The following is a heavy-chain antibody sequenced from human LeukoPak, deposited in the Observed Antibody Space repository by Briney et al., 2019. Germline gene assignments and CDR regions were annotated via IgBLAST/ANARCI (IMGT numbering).Heavy chain of an antibody. CDR1: GFTFNHYG. J-gene: IGHJ4*02. Sequence: PGGSLRLSCAATGFTFNHYGMHWVRQAPGKGLEWVAVIRSDGTNRYYTGSVKGRFTISRVDSRNTVYLQMNTLRPEDTGMYYCARDAQRGFDYSNSLQYWGQGTPVTVST. CDR3: ARDAQRGFDYSNSLQY. D-gene: IGHD4-11*01. V-gene: IGHV3-33*01. CDR2: IRSDGTNR.